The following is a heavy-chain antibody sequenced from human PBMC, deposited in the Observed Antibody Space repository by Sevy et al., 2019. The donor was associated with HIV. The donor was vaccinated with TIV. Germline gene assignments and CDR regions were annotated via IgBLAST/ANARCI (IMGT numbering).Heavy chain of an antibody. CDR2: IKRDGSEK. J-gene: IGHJ6*02. D-gene: IGHD2-2*01. CDR1: GFTFGDFW. V-gene: IGHV3-7*03. CDR3: ARDCNSNTCLWGLDV. Sequence: GGSLRLSCAASGFTFGDFWMTWVRQAPGKGLEWAANIKRDGSEKYYVPSVKGRFTISRDNAKSSLYLQMKSLGAEDTAVYYCARDCNSNTCLWGLDVWGQGTTVTVSS.